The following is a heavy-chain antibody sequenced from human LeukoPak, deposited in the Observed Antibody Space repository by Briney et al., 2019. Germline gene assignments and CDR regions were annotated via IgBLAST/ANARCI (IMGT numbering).Heavy chain of an antibody. CDR1: GFTFSSYG. Sequence: GGSLRLSCAASGFTFSSYGMHWVRQAPGKGLEWVAFIRYDGSNKYYADSVKGRFTISRDNSKNTLYLQMNSLRAEDTAVYYFAKNRYSYGPFDYWGQGTLVTVSS. V-gene: IGHV3-30*02. CDR3: AKNRYSYGPFDY. J-gene: IGHJ4*02. D-gene: IGHD5-18*01. CDR2: IRYDGSNK.